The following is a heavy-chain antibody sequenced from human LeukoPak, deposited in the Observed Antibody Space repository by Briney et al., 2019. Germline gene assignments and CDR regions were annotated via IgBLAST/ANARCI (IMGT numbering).Heavy chain of an antibody. D-gene: IGHD3-10*01. V-gene: IGHV3-64*01. CDR3: AREGRASMVRGVIPPTSAFDY. Sequence: PGGSLILACAASGFTFSSYAMHWVRQAPGRGLEYVSAISSNVGSTYYANSVKGRFTISRDNSKNTLYLQMGSLRAEDMAVYYCAREGRASMVRGVIPPTSAFDYWGQGTLVTVSS. J-gene: IGHJ4*02. CDR1: GFTFSSYA. CDR2: ISSNVGST.